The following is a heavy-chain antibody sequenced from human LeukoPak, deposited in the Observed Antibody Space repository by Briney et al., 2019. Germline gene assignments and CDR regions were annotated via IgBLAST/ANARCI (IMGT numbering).Heavy chain of an antibody. D-gene: IGHD2-2*01. V-gene: IGHV1-2*02. Sequence: GASVKVSCKASGYTFTAYYMHWVRQAPGQGLEWMGWINPNSGGTNYAQKFQGRVTMTRDTSISTAYMELSRLRSDDTAVYYCARDRFPARLVPAARGFDYWGQGTLVTVSS. J-gene: IGHJ4*02. CDR1: GYTFTAYY. CDR2: INPNSGGT. CDR3: ARDRFPARLVPAARGFDY.